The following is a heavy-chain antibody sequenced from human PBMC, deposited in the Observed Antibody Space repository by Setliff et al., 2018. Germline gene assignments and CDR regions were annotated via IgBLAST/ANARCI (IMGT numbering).Heavy chain of an antibody. CDR3: ARSGYYSIDAFDI. CDR1: GGSISGGGYY. Sequence: PSETLSLTCTVSGGSISGGGYYWSWIRQHPRKGLEWIGYIYYSGSTNYTPSLKSRVTLSVDTSRNHFSLKLNSVTAADTAVYYCARSGYYSIDAFDIWGRGTMVTV. J-gene: IGHJ3*02. CDR2: IYYSGST. D-gene: IGHD3-22*01. V-gene: IGHV4-31*03.